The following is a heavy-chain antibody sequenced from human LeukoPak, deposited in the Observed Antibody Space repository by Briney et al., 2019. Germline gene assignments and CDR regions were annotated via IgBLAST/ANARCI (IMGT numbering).Heavy chain of an antibody. CDR2: MNPNSGNT. D-gene: IGHD3-10*01. CDR3: ARVRTTMVRGVIIIGY. CDR1: GYTFTSYD. J-gene: IGHJ4*02. V-gene: IGHV1-8*01. Sequence: ASVKVSCKASGYTFTSYDINWVRQATGQGLEWMGWMNPNSGNTGYAQKFQGRVTMTRNTSISTAYMELSSLRSEDTAVYYCARVRTTMVRGVIIIGYWGQGTLVTISS.